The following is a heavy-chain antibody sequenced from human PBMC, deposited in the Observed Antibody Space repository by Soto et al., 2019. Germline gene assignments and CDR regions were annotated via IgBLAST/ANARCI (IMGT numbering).Heavy chain of an antibody. D-gene: IGHD2-21*01. CDR3: AKTPVYCGGGRPSQEYYGMDV. Sequence: GGSLRLSCAASGFTFSSYAMSWVRQAPGKGLEWVSAISGSGGSTYYADSVKGRFTISRDNSKNTLYLQMNSLRAEDTAVYYCAKTPVYCGGGRPSQEYYGMDVWGQGTTVTVSS. CDR2: ISGSGGST. CDR1: GFTFSSYA. J-gene: IGHJ6*02. V-gene: IGHV3-23*01.